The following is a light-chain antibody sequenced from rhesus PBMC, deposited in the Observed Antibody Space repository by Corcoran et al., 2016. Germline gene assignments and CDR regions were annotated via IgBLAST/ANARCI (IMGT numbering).Light chain of an antibody. J-gene: IGLJ1*01. CDR3: CSYTTSSTYI. CDR2: GVS. V-gene: IGLV2S7*01. CDR1: SSDVGGYNY. Sequence: AAPTQPPSVSGSPGQSVTISCTGTSSDVGGYNYVSWYQQHPGKAPKLMIYGVSKRPSGVSDRFSGSKSGNTASLTISGLQAEDEGDYYCCSYTTSSTYIFGAGTRLTVL.